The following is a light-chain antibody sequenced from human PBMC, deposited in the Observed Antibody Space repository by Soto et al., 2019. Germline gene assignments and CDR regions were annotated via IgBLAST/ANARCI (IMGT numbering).Light chain of an antibody. CDR3: QQYSASPRT. CDR1: QTLSSS. J-gene: IGKJ1*01. CDR2: SAS. V-gene: IGKV3D-15*01. Sequence: EIVMTQSPATLSVSPGERVTLSCRATQTLSSSLAWYHQKPGQAPRLLIHSASTRAPGIPDRFSASGAGTDFTLTISRLEPEDSAVYYCQQYSASPRTFGPGTKEEIK.